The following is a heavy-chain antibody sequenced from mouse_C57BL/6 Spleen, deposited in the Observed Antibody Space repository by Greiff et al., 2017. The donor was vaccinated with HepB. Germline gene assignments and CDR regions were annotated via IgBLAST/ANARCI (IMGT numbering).Heavy chain of an antibody. J-gene: IGHJ4*01. CDR2: IHPKCGST. Sequence: QVQLQQPGAELVKPGASVKLSCKASGYTFTSYWMHWVKQRPGQGLEWIGMIHPKCGSTNYNEKFKSKATLTVDKSSSTAYMQRSSLTSEDSAVYYCASATTVVDYAMDYWGQGTSVTVSS. CDR3: ASATTVVDYAMDY. CDR1: GYTFTSYW. V-gene: IGHV1-64*01. D-gene: IGHD1-1*01.